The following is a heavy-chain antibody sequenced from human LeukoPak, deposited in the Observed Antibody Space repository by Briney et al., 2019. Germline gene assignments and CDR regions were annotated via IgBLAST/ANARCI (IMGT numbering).Heavy chain of an antibody. Sequence: PGRSLRLSSVPPLDSLIGASLWSGSQAPGKGPEWVALIYYDGSQRKYVDSVKGRFTISRDNSKNTVYLEINNLRAEDTAVYYCSSYLAYFDYWGQGTLVTVSS. V-gene: IGHV3-30*04. J-gene: IGHJ4*02. D-gene: IGHD5-12*01. CDR2: IYYDGSQR. CDR3: SSYLAYFDY. CDR1: DSLIGASL.